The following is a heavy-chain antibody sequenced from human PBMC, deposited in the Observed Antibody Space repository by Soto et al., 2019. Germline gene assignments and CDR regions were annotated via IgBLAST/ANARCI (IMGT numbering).Heavy chain of an antibody. CDR2: IMPFFGSG. V-gene: IGHV1-69*01. CDR3: ARDRAGYYSHFVY. Sequence: QVYLVQSGAEVKKPGSSVKVSCKALRGTFTNYAFSWVRQAPGQGLEWMGGIMPFFGSGNYAQKFQGRLNSAADESTISVYFERPSLRSEDTAVYYCARDRAGYYSHFVYWGQGTLVTVAS. D-gene: IGHD3-22*01. J-gene: IGHJ4*02. CDR1: RGTFTNYA.